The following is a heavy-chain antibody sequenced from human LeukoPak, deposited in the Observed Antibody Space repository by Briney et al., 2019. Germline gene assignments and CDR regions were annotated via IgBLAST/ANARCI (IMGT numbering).Heavy chain of an antibody. V-gene: IGHV3-23*01. CDR2: LSGSGGST. D-gene: IGHD1-26*01. CDR1: GFTFSNYA. J-gene: IGHJ4*02. Sequence: GGSLRLSCAASGFTFSNYAMSWVRQGPGKGLEWVSGLSGSGGSTYYADSVKGRFTISRDNSWNTLYLQMNSLRAEDTAVYYCAKAKSGSYSPFDYWGQGTLVTVSS. CDR3: AKAKSGSYSPFDY.